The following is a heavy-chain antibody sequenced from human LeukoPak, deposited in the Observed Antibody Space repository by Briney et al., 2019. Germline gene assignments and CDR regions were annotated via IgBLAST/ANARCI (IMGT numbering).Heavy chain of an antibody. V-gene: IGHV3-7*01. CDR2: IKQDGSEK. CDR1: GFTFSSYW. Sequence: GGSLRLSWAASGFTFSSYWMSWVRQAPGKGLEWVANIKQDGSEKHHVASVKGRFTISRDNAKNSLYLQMNSLRVEDTALYYCVKHKTGPEYWGQGTLVTVSS. J-gene: IGHJ4*02. CDR3: VKHKTGPEY. D-gene: IGHD3-9*01.